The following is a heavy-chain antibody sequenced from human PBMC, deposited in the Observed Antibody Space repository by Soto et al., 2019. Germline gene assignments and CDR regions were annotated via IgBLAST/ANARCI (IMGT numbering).Heavy chain of an antibody. CDR1: GGSISSYY. D-gene: IGHD4-17*01. CDR2: IYYSGST. Sequence: SATLSLTCTVSGGSISSYYWSWIRQPPGKGLEWIGYIYYSGSTNYNPSLKSRVTISVDTSKNQFSLKLSSVTAADTAVHYCARDHGDYSLGYYYYYMDVWGKGTTVTVSS. CDR3: ARDHGDYSLGYYYYYMDV. J-gene: IGHJ6*03. V-gene: IGHV4-59*01.